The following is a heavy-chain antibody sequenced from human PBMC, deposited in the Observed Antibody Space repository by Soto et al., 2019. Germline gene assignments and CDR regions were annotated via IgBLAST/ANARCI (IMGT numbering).Heavy chain of an antibody. CDR3: ARDTSGKRYSGSSFPYYYYYYGMDV. CDR1: GFTFSSYG. Sequence: GGSLRLSCAASGFTFSSYGMHWVRQAPGKGLEWVAVIWYDGSNKYYADSVKGRFTISRDNSKNTLYLQMNSLRAEDTAVYYCARDTSGKRYSGSSFPYYYYYYGMDVWGQGTTVTVSS. D-gene: IGHD1-26*01. CDR2: IWYDGSNK. J-gene: IGHJ6*02. V-gene: IGHV3-33*01.